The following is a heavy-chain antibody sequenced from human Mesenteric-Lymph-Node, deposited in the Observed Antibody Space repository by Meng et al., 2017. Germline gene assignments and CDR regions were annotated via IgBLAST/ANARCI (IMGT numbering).Heavy chain of an antibody. CDR3: ARTFSSGWSLFQH. CDR1: GGSISSSHW. D-gene: IGHD6-19*01. CDR2: IYHSGSS. Sequence: RQQPGPGLVKRSGTPSLTCAVSGGSISSSHWWSWVRQPPGKGLEWIGEIYHSGSSNYNPSLKSRVTISADKSKNHFSLKLSSVTAADTAVYYCARTFSSGWSLFQHWGQGTLVTVSS. V-gene: IGHV4-4*02. J-gene: IGHJ1*01.